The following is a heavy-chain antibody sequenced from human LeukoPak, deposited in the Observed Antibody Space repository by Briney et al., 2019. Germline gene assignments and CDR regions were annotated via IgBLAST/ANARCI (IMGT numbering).Heavy chain of an antibody. CDR2: IYHSGST. V-gene: IGHV4-4*02. D-gene: IGHD1-26*01. Sequence: GSLRLSCAASGFTFSSYAMSWVRQAPGKGLEWIGEIYHSGSTNYNPSLKSRVTISVDKSKNQFSLKLSSVTAADTAVYYCARVERAWDLAFDIWGQGTMVTVSS. CDR1: GFTFSSYAM. CDR3: ARVERAWDLAFDI. J-gene: IGHJ3*02.